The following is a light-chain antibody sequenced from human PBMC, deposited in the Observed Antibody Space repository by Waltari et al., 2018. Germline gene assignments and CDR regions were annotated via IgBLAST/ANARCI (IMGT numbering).Light chain of an antibody. CDR1: SSDVGGYNY. CDR2: DVS. CDR3: SSYISSSTLEL. Sequence: QSALTQPASVSGSPGQSITISCTGTSSDVGGYNYVSWYQQHPGKAPKLMLYDVSNRPSGVSNRFSGSKSGNTASLTISGRQAEDEADYYCSSYISSSTLELFGGGTSLTVL. J-gene: IGLJ2*01. V-gene: IGLV2-14*03.